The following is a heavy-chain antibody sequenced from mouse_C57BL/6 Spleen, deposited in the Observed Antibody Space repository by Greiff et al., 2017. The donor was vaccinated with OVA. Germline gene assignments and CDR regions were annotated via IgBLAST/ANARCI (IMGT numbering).Heavy chain of an antibody. CDR2: INPGSGGT. J-gene: IGHJ2*01. V-gene: IGHV1-54*01. Sequence: QVQLQQSGAELVRPETSVKVSCKASGYAFTNYLIEWVKQRPGQGLEWIGVINPGSGGTNYNEKFKGKATLTADKSSSTAYMQLSSLTSEDSAVYCCARDDGYRDYWGQGTTLTVSS. CDR1: GYAFTNYL. CDR3: ARDDGYRDY. D-gene: IGHD2-3*01.